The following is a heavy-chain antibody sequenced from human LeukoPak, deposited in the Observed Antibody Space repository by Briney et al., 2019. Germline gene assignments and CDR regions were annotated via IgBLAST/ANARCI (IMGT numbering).Heavy chain of an antibody. D-gene: IGHD3-22*01. CDR3: AGLVGRYSSGLYYYYFDY. CDR2: MYLSGTT. Sequence: SETLSLTRTVSGDSINSLDLWSWVRQPPGKGLEWIGEMYLSGTTHSNPSVKSRVTISIDKSKNQFFLNLSSVTAADTAVYYCAGLVGRYSSGLYYYYFDYWGQGTLVTVSS. V-gene: IGHV4-4*02. J-gene: IGHJ4*02. CDR1: GDSINSLDL.